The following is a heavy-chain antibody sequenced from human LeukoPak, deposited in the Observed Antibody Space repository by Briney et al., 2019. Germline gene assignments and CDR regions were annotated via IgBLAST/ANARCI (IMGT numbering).Heavy chain of an antibody. CDR1: GLTFSSYA. CDR3: AKELGYCTNGVCLPSEFDY. D-gene: IGHD2-8*01. J-gene: IGHJ4*02. Sequence: GGSLRLSCAASGLTFSSYAMSWVRQAPGKGLEWVSAISGSGGSTYYADSVKGRFTISRDNSKNTLYLQMNSLRAEDTAVYYCAKELGYCTNGVCLPSEFDYWGQGTLVTVSS. V-gene: IGHV3-23*01. CDR2: ISGSGGST.